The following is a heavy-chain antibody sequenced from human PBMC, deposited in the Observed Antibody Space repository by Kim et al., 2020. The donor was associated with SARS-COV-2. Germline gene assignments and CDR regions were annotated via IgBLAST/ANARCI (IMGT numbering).Heavy chain of an antibody. D-gene: IGHD3-10*01. Sequence: SETLSLTCTVSGGSVSSRRYQWSSIRQPPGKGLEWIGYTYSDGTTNYNPSLKSRVTISADTSKNQFSLILTSVTAADTAVYYCARSHGGYWGQGTLVTVSS. J-gene: IGHJ4*02. V-gene: IGHV4-61*01. CDR2: TYSDGTT. CDR1: GGSVSSRRYQ. CDR3: ARSHGGY.